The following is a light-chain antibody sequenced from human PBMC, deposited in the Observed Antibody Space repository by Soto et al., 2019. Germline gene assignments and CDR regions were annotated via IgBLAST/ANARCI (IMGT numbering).Light chain of an antibody. Sequence: DIQVTQSKSSLSASVGDRVTITCQASQDINKNLIWYQQKPGKAPKLLIYDASDLETGVPSRFSGSGSGTGFTFTISSLQPEDFATYYCQQYEILPLTFGQVARLEIK. CDR3: QQYEILPLT. CDR1: QDINKN. CDR2: DAS. J-gene: IGKJ5*01. V-gene: IGKV1-33*01.